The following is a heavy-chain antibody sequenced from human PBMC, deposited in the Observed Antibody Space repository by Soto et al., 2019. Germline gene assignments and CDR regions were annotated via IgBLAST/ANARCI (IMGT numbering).Heavy chain of an antibody. V-gene: IGHV4-31*03. Sequence: QVQLQESGPGLVKPSQTLSLTCTVSCGSISSGGYYWSWIRQHPGKGLEWIGYIYYSGSTYYNPSLKSRVTISVDTSKNQFSLKLSSVTAADTAVYYCAGGLTGAIFGVVTFDYWGQGTLVTVSS. CDR1: CGSISSGGYY. J-gene: IGHJ4*02. D-gene: IGHD3-3*01. CDR3: AGGLTGAIFGVVTFDY. CDR2: IYYSGST.